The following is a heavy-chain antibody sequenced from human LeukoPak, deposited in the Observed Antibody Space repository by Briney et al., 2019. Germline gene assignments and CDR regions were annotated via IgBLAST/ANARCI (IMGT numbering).Heavy chain of an antibody. V-gene: IGHV4-59*01. J-gene: IGHJ4*02. CDR2: IYYSGST. D-gene: IGHD3-22*01. CDR3: AGLSDSSGYYYDGVDY. CDR1: GGSISSYY. Sequence: SETLSLTCTVSGGSISSYYWSWIRQPPGKGLEWIGYIYYSGSTNYNPSLKSRVTISVDTSKNQFSLKLSSVTAADTAVYYCAGLSDSSGYYYDGVDYWGQGTLVTVSS.